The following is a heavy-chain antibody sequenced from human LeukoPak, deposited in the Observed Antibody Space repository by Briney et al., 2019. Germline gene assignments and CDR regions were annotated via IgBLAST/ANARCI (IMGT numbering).Heavy chain of an antibody. V-gene: IGHV3-23*01. Sequence: GGSLRLSCAASGFTFSSYAMSWVRQAPGKGLQWVSAIVAGGGGSAYADSVKGRFTISRDNSKSTLYLEMNSLRAEDTAVYHCAKEPTGAFDCWGQGTLVTVSS. CDR3: AKEPTGAFDC. J-gene: IGHJ4*02. D-gene: IGHD3-10*01. CDR1: GFTFSSYA. CDR2: IVAGGGGS.